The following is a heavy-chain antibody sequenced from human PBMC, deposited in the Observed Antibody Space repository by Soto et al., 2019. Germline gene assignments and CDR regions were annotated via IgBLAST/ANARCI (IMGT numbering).Heavy chain of an antibody. J-gene: IGHJ3*02. CDR1: GYAFTGYY. CDR2: INPNSGGT. CDR3: ASCSGGSCANFDAFDI. Sequence: ASVKVSCKASGYAFTGYYMHWVRQAPGQGLEWMGWINPNSGGTNYAQKFQGWVTMTRDTSISTAYMELSRLRSDDTAVYYCASCSGGSCANFDAFDIWGQGTMVTVSS. V-gene: IGHV1-2*04. D-gene: IGHD2-15*01.